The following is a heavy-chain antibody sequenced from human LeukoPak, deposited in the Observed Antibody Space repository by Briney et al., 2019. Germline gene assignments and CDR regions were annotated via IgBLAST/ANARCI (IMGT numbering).Heavy chain of an antibody. J-gene: IGHJ6*03. CDR2: ITGSGTYT. D-gene: IGHD6-19*01. CDR3: VRDKAGSTPNYYYSMDV. V-gene: IGHV3-21*01. CDR1: GFTFRDYS. Sequence: GGSLRLSCAASGFTFRDYSVNWVRQAPGRGLEWVSSITGSGTYTYYADSVRGRFTLARDNARNSLYLQMNSLRAEDTAVYYCVRDKAGSTPNYYYSMDVWGTGTTVTVSS.